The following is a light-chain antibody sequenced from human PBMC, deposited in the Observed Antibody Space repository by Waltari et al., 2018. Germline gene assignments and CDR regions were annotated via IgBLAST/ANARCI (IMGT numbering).Light chain of an antibody. CDR1: QSLITNF. J-gene: IGKJ1*01. CDR3: HYYGSYMWT. CDR2: GTS. V-gene: IGKV3-20*01. Sequence: EIVVTQSPGTLSLSPGERATLSCKASQSLITNFLGWYQQKPGQAPRPLMYGTSRRATGTPDRFSGRGSGTDFTLTISRLEPEDSAVYYCHYYGSYMWTFGQGTKVEIK.